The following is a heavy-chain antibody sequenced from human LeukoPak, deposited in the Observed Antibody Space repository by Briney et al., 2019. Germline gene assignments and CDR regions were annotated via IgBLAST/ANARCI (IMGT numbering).Heavy chain of an antibody. J-gene: IGHJ3*02. CDR2: IYSGGST. CDR3: AREGGGYYYDSSGYYWIDAFDI. V-gene: IGHV3-53*01. D-gene: IGHD3-22*01. Sequence: GGSLRLSCAASGFTFSNYWMHWVRQAPGKGLEWVSVIYSGGSTYYADSVKGRFTISRDNSKNTLYLQMNSLRAEDTAVYYCAREGGGYYYDSSGYYWIDAFDIWGQGTMVTVSS. CDR1: GFTFSNYW.